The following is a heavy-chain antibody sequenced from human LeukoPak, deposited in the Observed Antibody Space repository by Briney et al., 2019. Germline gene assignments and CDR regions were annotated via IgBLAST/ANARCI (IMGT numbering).Heavy chain of an antibody. CDR1: GFTFSSYA. V-gene: IGHV3-23*01. CDR3: ATGYSSGWYGSSY. CDR2: ISGSDSST. J-gene: IGHJ4*02. Sequence: GGSLRLSCAASGFTFSSYAMSWVRQAPGKGLEWVSTISGSDSSTYYADSVRGRFTISRDNSKNTVFLQMNSLRAEDTAVYYCATGYSSGWYGSSYWGQGTLVTVSS. D-gene: IGHD6-19*01.